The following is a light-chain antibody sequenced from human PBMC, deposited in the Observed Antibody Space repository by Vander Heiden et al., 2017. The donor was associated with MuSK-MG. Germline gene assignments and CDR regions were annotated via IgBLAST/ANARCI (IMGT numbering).Light chain of an antibody. Sequence: EIVLTQSPVTLSLSPGDRATLSCRASQNVGNFLAWYQQKPGQAPRLLIYDVSNRAAGVPASFSGSGSGTDFALTVSSLEPEDFAFYYCQQRNSWPLTFGGGTKVEVE. CDR1: QNVGNF. CDR3: QQRNSWPLT. J-gene: IGKJ4*01. CDR2: DVS. V-gene: IGKV3-11*01.